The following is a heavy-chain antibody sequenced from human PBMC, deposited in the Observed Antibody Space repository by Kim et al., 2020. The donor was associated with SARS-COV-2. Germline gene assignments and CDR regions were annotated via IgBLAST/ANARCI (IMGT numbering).Heavy chain of an antibody. Sequence: ASVKVSCKASGYTFTSYGISWVRQAPGQGLEWMGWISAYNGNTNYAQKLQGRVTMTTDTSTSTAYMELRSLRSDDTAVYYCARVGGYYYDSSGYSFFDYWGQGTLVTVSS. CDR3: ARVGGYYYDSSGYSFFDY. V-gene: IGHV1-18*01. CDR1: GYTFTSYG. CDR2: ISAYNGNT. J-gene: IGHJ4*02. D-gene: IGHD3-22*01.